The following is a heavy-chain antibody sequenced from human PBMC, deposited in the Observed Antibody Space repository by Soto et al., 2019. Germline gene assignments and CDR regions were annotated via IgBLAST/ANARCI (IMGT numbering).Heavy chain of an antibody. Sequence: ASVKVSCKASGYTFTSYDINWVRQATGQRLEWMGWMNPNSGNTGYAQKFQGRVTMTRNTSISTAYMELSSLRSEGTAVYYCARLYDFWSGKPSYGMDVWGQGTTVTVSS. V-gene: IGHV1-8*01. CDR3: ARLYDFWSGKPSYGMDV. CDR2: MNPNSGNT. J-gene: IGHJ6*02. D-gene: IGHD3-3*01. CDR1: GYTFTSYD.